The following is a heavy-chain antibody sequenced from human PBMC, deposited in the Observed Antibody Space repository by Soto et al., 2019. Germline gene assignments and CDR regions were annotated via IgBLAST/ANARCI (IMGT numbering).Heavy chain of an antibody. Sequence: GASVKVSCKASGYTFTSYAIHWVRQAPGQRLEWMGWINAGNGNTKYSQKFQGRVTITRDTSASTAYMELSSLRSEDTAVYYCAREPIIVAALGAFDIWGQGTMVTVSS. V-gene: IGHV1-3*01. CDR2: INAGNGNT. CDR3: AREPIIVAALGAFDI. D-gene: IGHD6-6*01. J-gene: IGHJ3*02. CDR1: GYTFTSYA.